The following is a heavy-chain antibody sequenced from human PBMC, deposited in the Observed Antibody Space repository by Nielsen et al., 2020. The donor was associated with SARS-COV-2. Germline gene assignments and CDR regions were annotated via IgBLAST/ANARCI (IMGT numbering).Heavy chain of an antibody. CDR3: AKFLTSSSWYVGEYYYYYYYYMDV. D-gene: IGHD6-13*01. J-gene: IGHJ6*03. CDR1: GFTFSSYA. Sequence: GESLKISCAASGFTFSSYAMSWVRQAPGKGLEWVSAISGSGGSTYYADSVKGRFTISRDNSKNTLYLQMNSLRAEDTAVYYCAKFLTSSSWYVGEYYYYYYYYMDVWGKGTTVTVSS. CDR2: ISGSGGST. V-gene: IGHV3-23*01.